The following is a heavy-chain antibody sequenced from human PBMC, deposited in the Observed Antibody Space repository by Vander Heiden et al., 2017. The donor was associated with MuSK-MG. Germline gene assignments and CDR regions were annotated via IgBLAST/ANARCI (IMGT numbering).Heavy chain of an antibody. D-gene: IGHD2-2*01. CDR1: GGTFSSYA. CDR2: IIPIFGTA. CDR3: AREDGYFISTSCYEVDTAMV. V-gene: IGHV1-69*12. J-gene: IGHJ4*02. Sequence: QVQLVQSGAEVKKPGSSVKVSCKASGGTFSSYAISWVRQAPGQGLEWMGGIIPIFGTANYAQKFQGRVTITADESTSTAYMERCSMRSEETAVYYCAREDGYFISTSCYEVDTAMVWGQGTMVTVYS.